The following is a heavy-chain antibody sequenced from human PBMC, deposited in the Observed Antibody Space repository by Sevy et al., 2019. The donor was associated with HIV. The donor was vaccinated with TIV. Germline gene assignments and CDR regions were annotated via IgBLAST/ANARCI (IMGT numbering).Heavy chain of an antibody. CDR2: LYYSGST. J-gene: IGHJ3*02. D-gene: IGHD3-22*01. V-gene: IGHV4-39*01. CDR1: GGSISSSSYY. CDR3: ATLTYYYDSSGLDAFGI. Sequence: SETLSLTCTVSGGSISSSSYYWGWIRQPPGKGLEWIGSLYYSGSTYYNPSLKSRVSMSADRSNKQFSLKVTSVTAADTAVYYCATLTYYYDSSGLDAFGIWGQGTMVTVSS.